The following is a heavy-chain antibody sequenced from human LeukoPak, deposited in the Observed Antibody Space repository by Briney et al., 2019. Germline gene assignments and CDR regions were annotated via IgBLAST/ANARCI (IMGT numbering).Heavy chain of an antibody. Sequence: GGSLRLSCAASGFIFDDYGMTWVRQRPGKGLEWVSGINWDGYSAGCADSVRGRFTISRDNAKSTLYLQMNSLRPEDTALYYCVRDLRTDYAFDSWGQGTLVTVSS. J-gene: IGHJ4*02. D-gene: IGHD4/OR15-4a*01. V-gene: IGHV3-20*04. CDR1: GFIFDDYG. CDR2: INWDGYSA. CDR3: VRDLRTDYAFDS.